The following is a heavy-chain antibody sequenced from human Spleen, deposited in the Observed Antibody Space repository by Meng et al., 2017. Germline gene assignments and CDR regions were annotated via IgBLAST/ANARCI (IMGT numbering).Heavy chain of an antibody. J-gene: IGHJ4*02. D-gene: IGHD3-10*01. CDR2: IWYDGGNE. V-gene: IGHV3-33*01. Sequence: GESLKISCAASEFTFSNYAMNWVRQAPGKGLEWVALIWYDGGNEYYADSVKGRFTISRDNSKNTLYLQMNSLRAEDTAVYYCARDFFFGVRGVTYFFDYWGQGTLVTVSS. CDR1: EFTFSNYA. CDR3: ARDFFFGVRGVTYFFDY.